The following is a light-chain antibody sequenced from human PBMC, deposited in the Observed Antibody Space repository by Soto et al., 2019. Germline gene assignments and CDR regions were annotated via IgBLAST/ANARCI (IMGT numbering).Light chain of an antibody. CDR3: SSYTSSSTLVV. V-gene: IGLV2-14*03. Sequence: QSVLTQPASVSGSPGQSITISCTETSSDVGGYNYVSWYQQQPGKAPKLMICDVSNRPSGVSNRFSGSKSGNTASLTISGLQAEDEADYYCSSYTSSSTLVVFGGGTKLTVL. CDR2: DVS. CDR1: SSDVGGYNY. J-gene: IGLJ2*01.